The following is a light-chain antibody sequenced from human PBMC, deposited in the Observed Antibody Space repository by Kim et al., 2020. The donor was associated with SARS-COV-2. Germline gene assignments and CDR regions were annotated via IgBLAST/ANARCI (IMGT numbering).Light chain of an antibody. V-gene: IGLV1-51*01. CDR2: DNN. CDR3: GTWDSSLSVGV. J-gene: IGLJ2*01. Sequence: QTVTNSCSGSNSNIGNNYVSWYQQHPGTAPKLLIYDNNKRPSGIPDRFSGSKSGTSATLGITGLQTGDEADYYCGTWDSSLSVGVFGGGTKVTVL. CDR1: NSNIGNNY.